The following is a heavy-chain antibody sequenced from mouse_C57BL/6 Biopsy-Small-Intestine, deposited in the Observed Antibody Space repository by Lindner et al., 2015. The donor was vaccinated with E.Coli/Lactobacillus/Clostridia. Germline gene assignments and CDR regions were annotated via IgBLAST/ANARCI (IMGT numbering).Heavy chain of an antibody. J-gene: IGHJ1*03. D-gene: IGHD1-1*01. CDR3: ARIYYGSSHWYFDV. CDR2: INPSSGYT. Sequence: VQLQESGAELARPGASVKMSCKASGYTFTSYTMHWVKQRPGQGLEWIGYINPSSGYTKYNQKFKDKATLTADTSSSTACMQLSSLTSEDSAVYYCARIYYGSSHWYFDVWGTGTTVTVSS. CDR1: GYTFTSYT. V-gene: IGHV1-4*01.